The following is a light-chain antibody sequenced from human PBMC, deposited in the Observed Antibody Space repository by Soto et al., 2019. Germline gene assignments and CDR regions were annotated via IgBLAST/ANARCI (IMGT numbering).Light chain of an antibody. CDR2: EGS. V-gene: IGLV2-23*01. CDR1: SSDVGSYNL. J-gene: IGLJ2*01. CDR3: CSYAGSYFYVV. Sequence: QSVLTQPASVSGSPGQSITISCTGTSSDVGSYNLVSWYQQHPGKAPKLMIYEGSKRPSGVSNRFSGSKSGNTASLTISGLQAEDEADYYCCSYAGSYFYVVFGGGTKVTVL.